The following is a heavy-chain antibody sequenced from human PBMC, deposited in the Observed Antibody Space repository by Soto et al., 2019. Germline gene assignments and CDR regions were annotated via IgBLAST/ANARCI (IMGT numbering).Heavy chain of an antibody. CDR1: CGSFSGYY. D-gene: IGHD6-6*01. Sequence: SETLSLTCAVYCGSFSGYYRSWIRQPPGKGLEWIGEINHSGSTNYNPSLKSRVTISVDTSTNQFSRMLSSVTAADSAVYYCARPVGYSTSMGDPNSYYMDVWGKGTTVTVSS. CDR3: ARPVGYSTSMGDPNSYYMDV. V-gene: IGHV4-34*01. CDR2: INHSGST. J-gene: IGHJ6*03.